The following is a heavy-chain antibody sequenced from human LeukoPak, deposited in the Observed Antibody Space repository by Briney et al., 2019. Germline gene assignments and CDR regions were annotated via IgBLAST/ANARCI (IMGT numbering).Heavy chain of an antibody. J-gene: IGHJ4*02. Sequence: GASVKVSCKASGYTFTSYGISWVRQAPGQGLEWMGWISAYNGNTNYAQKLQGRVTMTTDTSTSTAYMELRSLRYDDTAVYYCARDLAERRDYDFWSGYYTPVGYWGQGTLVTVSS. D-gene: IGHD3-3*01. V-gene: IGHV1-18*01. CDR2: ISAYNGNT. CDR1: GYTFTSYG. CDR3: ARDLAERRDYDFWSGYYTPVGY.